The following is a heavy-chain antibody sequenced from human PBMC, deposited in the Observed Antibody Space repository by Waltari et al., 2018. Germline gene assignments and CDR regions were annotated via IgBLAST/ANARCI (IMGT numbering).Heavy chain of an antibody. CDR3: ARYCSTTSCNGEHKKSFDY. CDR2: IYYNGNT. V-gene: IGHV4-59*11. D-gene: IGHD2-2*01. J-gene: IGHJ4*02. CDR1: GGSISSHY. Sequence: QVQLQESGPGLVKPSETLSLTCTVSGGSISSHYWNWIRQPPGKGLAWIGYIYYNGNTNYNPSLHSRVTISVDTSKNQFSLKLSSVTAADTAVYYCARYCSTTSCNGEHKKSFDYWGQGTLVTVSS.